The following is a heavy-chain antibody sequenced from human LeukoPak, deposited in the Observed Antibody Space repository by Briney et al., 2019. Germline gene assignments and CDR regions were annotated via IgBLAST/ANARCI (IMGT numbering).Heavy chain of an antibody. Sequence: ASVKVSCKASGGTFSSCAISWVRQAPGQGLEWMGGIIPIFGTANYAQKFQGRVTITADESTSTAYMELSSLRSEDTAVYYCARRHPYYYYYYMDVWGKGTTVTVSS. CDR2: IIPIFGTA. CDR1: GGTFSSCA. CDR3: ARRHPYYYYYYMDV. V-gene: IGHV1-69*13. J-gene: IGHJ6*03.